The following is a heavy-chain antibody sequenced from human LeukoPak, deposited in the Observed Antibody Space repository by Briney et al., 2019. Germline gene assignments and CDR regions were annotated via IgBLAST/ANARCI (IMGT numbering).Heavy chain of an antibody. CDR2: ISSNGGST. CDR1: GFTFSSYA. V-gene: IGHV3-64D*09. D-gene: IGHD6-19*01. J-gene: IGHJ5*02. CDR3: VKDPYSSGWYRWFDP. Sequence: GGSLRLSCSVSGFTFSSYAMHWVRQAPGKGLEYVSTISSNGGSTYYADSVKGRFTISRDNSKNTLYLQVSSLRAEDTAVYYCVKDPYSSGWYRWFDPWGQGTLVTVSS.